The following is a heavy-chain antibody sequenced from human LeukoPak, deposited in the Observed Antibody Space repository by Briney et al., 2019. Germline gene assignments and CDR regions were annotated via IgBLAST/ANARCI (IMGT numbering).Heavy chain of an antibody. CDR2: IRWDGGDI. Sequence: QPGGSLRLSCAASGFTFSSYWMHWVRQAPGKGLEWVSGIRWDGGDIDYADSVKGRFTISRDNARNSVYLQMNGLTTEDTGLYYCAQGSGAGVRGALFGWGQGTTVIVSS. CDR3: AQGSGAGVRGALFG. CDR1: GFTFSSYW. V-gene: IGHV3-9*01. J-gene: IGHJ6*02. D-gene: IGHD3-10*01.